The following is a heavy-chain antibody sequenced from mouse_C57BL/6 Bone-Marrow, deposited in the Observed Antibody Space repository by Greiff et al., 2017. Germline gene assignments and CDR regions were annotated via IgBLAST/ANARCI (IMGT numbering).Heavy chain of an antibody. CDR2: IYPGSGST. Sequence: VQLQQPGAELVKPGASVKMSCKASGYTFTSYWITWVKQRPGQGLEWIGDIYPGSGSTNYNEKFMSKATLTVDTSSSTAYMQLSSLTSEDSAVYYCARWDDYYWYFDVWGTGTTVTVSS. CDR1: GYTFTSYW. V-gene: IGHV1-55*01. D-gene: IGHD2-4*01. J-gene: IGHJ1*03. CDR3: ARWDDYYWYFDV.